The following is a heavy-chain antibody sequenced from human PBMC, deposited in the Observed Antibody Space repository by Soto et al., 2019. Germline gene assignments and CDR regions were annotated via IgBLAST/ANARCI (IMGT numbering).Heavy chain of an antibody. CDR2: MNPNSGNT. CDR1: GYTFTSYD. Sequence: ASVKVSCKASGYTFTSYDINWVREGTGQGLEWMGWMNPNSGNTGYAQKFQGRVTMTRNTSISTAYMELSSLRSEDTAVYYCARDVVVVAATHYYYMDVWGKGTTVTVSS. CDR3: ARDVVVVAATHYYYMDV. V-gene: IGHV1-8*01. J-gene: IGHJ6*03. D-gene: IGHD2-15*01.